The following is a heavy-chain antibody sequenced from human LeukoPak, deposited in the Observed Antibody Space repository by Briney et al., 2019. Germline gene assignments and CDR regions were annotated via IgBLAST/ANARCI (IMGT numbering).Heavy chain of an antibody. CDR2: ISYSGYT. D-gene: IGHD4-23*01. V-gene: IGHV4-59*01. Sequence: SETLSLTCTVSGASMRSYYWNWTRQAPGKGLEWIGFISYSGYTSYSPSLKSRVGISVDTSKRQFSLRLSSMATADTAIYYCARGRNDNGGMFFDSWAQGNLVTVSS. J-gene: IGHJ4*02. CDR3: ARGRNDNGGMFFDS. CDR1: GASMRSYY.